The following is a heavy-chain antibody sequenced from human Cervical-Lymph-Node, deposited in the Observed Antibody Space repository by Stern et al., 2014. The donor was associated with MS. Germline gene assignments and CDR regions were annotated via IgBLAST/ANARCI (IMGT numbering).Heavy chain of an antibody. CDR2: ISSGSTYL. CDR1: GFTFSDFY. Sequence: QVQLVQSGGGLVKPGGSLRLSCAVSGFTFSDFYMSWIRQAPGKGLEWVSSISSGSTYLFYADSVQGRFTIFRDNAKNSLYLQMNSLRAEDTALYYCARAAAIGVNWFDPWGQGTLVTVSS. D-gene: IGHD2-2*01. CDR3: ARAAAIGVNWFDP. J-gene: IGHJ5*02. V-gene: IGHV3-11*06.